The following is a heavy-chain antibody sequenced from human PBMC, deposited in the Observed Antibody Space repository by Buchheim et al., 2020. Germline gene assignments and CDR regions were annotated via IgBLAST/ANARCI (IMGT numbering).Heavy chain of an antibody. Sequence: QVQLVESGGGVVQPGRSLRLSCAASGFTFSSYAMHWVRQAPGKGLEWVAVISYDGSNKYYADSVKGRFTISRDNSKNTLYLQMNSLRAEDTAVYYCARGGIQLSYYFDYWGQGTL. J-gene: IGHJ4*02. D-gene: IGHD5-18*01. CDR2: ISYDGSNK. V-gene: IGHV3-30*01. CDR1: GFTFSSYA. CDR3: ARGGIQLSYYFDY.